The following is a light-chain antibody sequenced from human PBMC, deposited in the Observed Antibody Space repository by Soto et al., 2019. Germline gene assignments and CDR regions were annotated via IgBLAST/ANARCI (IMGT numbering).Light chain of an antibody. V-gene: IGKV1-5*03. Sequence: IHLTQSPSTLSASVGDRVTITCRASESISGWLAWYQQEPGTAPKLLIHKASNLASGVPSRFSGSGSGTDFTLTINYVLPDDFATYYCQQYSGYPYTFGQGTKLEIK. J-gene: IGKJ2*01. CDR2: KAS. CDR1: ESISGW. CDR3: QQYSGYPYT.